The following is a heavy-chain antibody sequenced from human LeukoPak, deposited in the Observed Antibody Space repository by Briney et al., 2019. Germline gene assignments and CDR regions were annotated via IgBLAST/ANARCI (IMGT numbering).Heavy chain of an antibody. CDR2: ISYDGSNK. CDR1: GFTFSSYA. CDR3: ARGAYGPFDY. V-gene: IGHV3-30-3*01. Sequence: PGRSLRLSCAASGFTFSSYAMHWVRQAPGKGLEWVAVISYDGSNKYYADSVKGRFTISRDNSKNTLYLQMNSLRAEDTAVYYCARGAYGPFDYWGQGTLVTVSS. D-gene: IGHD3-10*01. J-gene: IGHJ4*02.